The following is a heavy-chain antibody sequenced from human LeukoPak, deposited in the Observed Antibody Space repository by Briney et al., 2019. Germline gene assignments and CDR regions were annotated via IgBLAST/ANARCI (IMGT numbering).Heavy chain of an antibody. Sequence: PSETLSLTSTDSGGSISSYYWSWIRQPPGKGLEWIGYIYYSGSTNYNPSLKSRVTISVDTSKNQFSLKLSSVTAADTAVYYCARFPVVVVPAATPFDYWGQGTLVTVSS. J-gene: IGHJ4*02. CDR1: GGSISSYY. CDR2: IYYSGST. V-gene: IGHV4-59*01. CDR3: ARFPVVVVPAATPFDY. D-gene: IGHD2-2*01.